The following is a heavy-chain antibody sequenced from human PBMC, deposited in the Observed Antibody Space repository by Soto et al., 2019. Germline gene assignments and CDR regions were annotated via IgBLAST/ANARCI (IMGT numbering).Heavy chain of an antibody. D-gene: IGHD2-2*01. CDR3: ARVQPEYYFDY. CDR1: GCTFSDSD. CDR2: ISSGSGTTI. Sequence: GGSLRLSRVGSGCTFSDSDLTWILQPPGKGMEWVSYISSGSGTTITYADSVEGRLSISRDNAKNSLYLQMNSLRAEDTAVYYCARVQPEYYFDYWGQGTLVTVSS. V-gene: IGHV3-11*01. J-gene: IGHJ4*02.